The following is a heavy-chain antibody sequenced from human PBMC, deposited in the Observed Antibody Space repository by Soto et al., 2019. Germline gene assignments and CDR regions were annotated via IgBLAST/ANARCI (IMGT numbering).Heavy chain of an antibody. D-gene: IGHD5-18*01. Sequence: QVQLVQSEGEMKKPGASVKVSCKASGYTFTSFGIGWVRQAPGQGLEYMGWITVYNGNTNYAQKFQGRVTMTADTSTSTVYLELTNPISDDTAVYYCARFLQLRPLDYWGQGTLVTVSS. J-gene: IGHJ4*02. CDR3: ARFLQLRPLDY. V-gene: IGHV1-18*04. CDR2: ITVYNGNT. CDR1: GYTFTSFG.